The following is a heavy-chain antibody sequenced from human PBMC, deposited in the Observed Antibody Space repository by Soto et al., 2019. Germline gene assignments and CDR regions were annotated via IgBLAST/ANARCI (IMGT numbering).Heavy chain of an antibody. CDR1: GFTFSSYS. V-gene: IGHV3-21*01. CDR2: ISSRSSYI. D-gene: IGHD6-13*01. CDR3: ERARTAAAGTFY. J-gene: IGHJ4*02. Sequence: PGGSLRLSCAASGFTFSSYSMNWVRQAPGKGLEWVSSISSRSSYIYYADSVKGRFTISRDNAKNSLYLQMNSLRAEDTAVYYCERARTAAAGTFYWGQGTLVTVSS.